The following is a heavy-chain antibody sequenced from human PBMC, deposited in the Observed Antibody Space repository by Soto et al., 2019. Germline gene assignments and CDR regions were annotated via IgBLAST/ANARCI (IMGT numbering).Heavy chain of an antibody. CDR3: ARHRNWKVDY. J-gene: IGHJ4*02. Sequence: PXATLSLTCTVSGGSIRSNTYQWRWIRQPPGRGLEWIGSAYYSESTYYNPSLKSRVAVSVDTSKNQFSLKVTSVTAAATAVYCCARHRNWKVDYWGQGTLVIVSS. CDR2: AYYSEST. CDR1: GGSIRSNTYQ. V-gene: IGHV4-39*01. D-gene: IGHD1-1*01.